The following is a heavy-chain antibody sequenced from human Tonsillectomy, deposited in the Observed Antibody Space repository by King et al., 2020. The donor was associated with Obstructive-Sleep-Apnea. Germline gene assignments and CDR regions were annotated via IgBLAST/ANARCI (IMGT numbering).Heavy chain of an antibody. V-gene: IGHV3-30*04. D-gene: IGHD3-10*01. CDR2: ISYDESSK. Sequence: VQLVESGGGVVHPGRSLRLSCAASGFSFSSYAMHWVRQAPGKGLEWVAVISYDESSKHYADSVKGRFTISRDTSKSTLYLQMNSLRAEDTAVYYCARDEQYWRFGALYYYGMDVWGQGTTVTVSS. CDR1: GFSFSSYA. CDR3: ARDEQYWRFGALYYYGMDV. J-gene: IGHJ6*02.